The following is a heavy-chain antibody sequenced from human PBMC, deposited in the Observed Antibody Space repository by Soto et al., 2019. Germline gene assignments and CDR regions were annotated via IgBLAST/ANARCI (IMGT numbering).Heavy chain of an antibody. D-gene: IGHD3-3*01. J-gene: IGHJ4*02. CDR1: GFTFSSYA. Sequence: EVQLLESGGGLVQPGGSLRLSCAASGFTFSSYAMSWVRQAPGKGLEWVSAISGSGGSTYYADSVKGRFTISRDNSKNTLYLQMNSLRAEDTAVYYCAKAGWRKFWSGLLRRDYWGQGTLVTVSS. CDR3: AKAGWRKFWSGLLRRDY. CDR2: ISGSGGST. V-gene: IGHV3-23*01.